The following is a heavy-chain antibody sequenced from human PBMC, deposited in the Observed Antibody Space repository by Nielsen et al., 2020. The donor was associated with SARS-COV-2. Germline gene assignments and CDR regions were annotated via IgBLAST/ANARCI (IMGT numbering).Heavy chain of an antibody. CDR3: TTGGVVVPAAIYDYFYYMDV. D-gene: IGHD2-2*01. Sequence: GESLKISCAASGFTFSNAWMSWVRQAPGKGLEWVGRIKSKTDGGTTDYAAPVKGRFTISRDDSKNTLYLQMNSLKTEDTAVYYCTTGGVVVPAAIYDYFYYMDVWGKGTTVTVSS. CDR2: IKSKTDGGTT. J-gene: IGHJ6*03. CDR1: GFTFSNAW. V-gene: IGHV3-15*01.